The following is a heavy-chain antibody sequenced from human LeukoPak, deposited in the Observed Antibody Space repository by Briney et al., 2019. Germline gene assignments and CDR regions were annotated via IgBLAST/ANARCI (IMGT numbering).Heavy chain of an antibody. V-gene: IGHV4-59*01. J-gene: IGHJ4*02. CDR3: ARYPDY. Sequence: PSETLSLTCAVYGGSFSGYYWSWIRQPPGKGLEWIGYIYYSGSTNYNPSLKSRVTISVDTSKNQFSLKLSSVTDADTAVYYCARYPDYWGQGTLVTVSS. CDR1: GGSFSGYY. CDR2: IYYSGST.